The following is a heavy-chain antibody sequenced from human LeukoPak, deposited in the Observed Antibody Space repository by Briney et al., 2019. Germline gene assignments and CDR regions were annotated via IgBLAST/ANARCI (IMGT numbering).Heavy chain of an antibody. CDR2: IRYDGSNK. Sequence: PGGSLRLSCAASGFTFSSYGMHWVRQAPGKGLEWVAFIRYDGSNKYYADSVKGRFTISRDNPKNTLYLQMNSLRAEDTAVYYCAKDLQFHVPYWGQGTLVTVSS. CDR1: GFTFSSYG. J-gene: IGHJ4*02. V-gene: IGHV3-30*02. D-gene: IGHD2-21*01. CDR3: AKDLQFHVPY.